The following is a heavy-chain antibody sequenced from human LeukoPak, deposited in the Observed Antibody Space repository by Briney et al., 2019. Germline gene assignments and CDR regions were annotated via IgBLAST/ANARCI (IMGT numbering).Heavy chain of an antibody. CDR2: FYNTGTT. D-gene: IGHD1-26*01. CDR3: AGGPWEFDY. J-gene: IGHJ4*02. CDR1: GFIVSSNY. Sequence: GGSLRLSCAASGFIVSSNYVGWVRQSPGKGLEWVSVFYNTGTTYYADSVKDRFIISRDNSKNTLHLQMNRLRPEDTAVYYYAGGPWEFDYWGQGTLVTVSS. V-gene: IGHV3-66*01.